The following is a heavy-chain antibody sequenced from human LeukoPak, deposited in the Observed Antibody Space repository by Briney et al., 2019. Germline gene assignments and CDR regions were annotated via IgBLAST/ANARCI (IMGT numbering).Heavy chain of an antibody. V-gene: IGHV4-59*08. CDR2: FAYSGTT. CDR3: ARPHSSGWYGVYDI. J-gene: IGHJ3*02. Sequence: NPSETLSLTCTVSDGSISSHYWSWIRQPPGKGLEWIGHFAYSGTTSYNASLKSRVTISVDTSKNQFSLRLTSVTAADTAVYYCARPHSSGWYGVYDIWGQGTMVTVSS. D-gene: IGHD6-19*01. CDR1: DGSISSHY.